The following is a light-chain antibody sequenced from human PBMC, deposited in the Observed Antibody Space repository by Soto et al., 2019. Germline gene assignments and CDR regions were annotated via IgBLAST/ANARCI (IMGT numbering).Light chain of an antibody. CDR1: SSDVGGYNY. CDR3: SSYTSSSTLYV. CDR2: EVS. Sequence: QSALTQPASVSGSPGQSITISCTGTSSDVGGYNYVSWYQPHPGTDPKLMIYEVSNRPSGVPNRFSGSKSGNTASLTISGLQAEDESDYSCSSYTSSSTLYVFGTGTKLTVL. V-gene: IGLV2-14*01. J-gene: IGLJ1*01.